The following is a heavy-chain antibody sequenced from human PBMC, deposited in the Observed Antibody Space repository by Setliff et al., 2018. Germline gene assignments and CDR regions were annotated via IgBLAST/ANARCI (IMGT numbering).Heavy chain of an antibody. Sequence: GGSLRLSCAASGFTFTNYWINWVRQAPGKGLEWVANIKQDESEKHYVGSVKGRFTISRDNARNSVYLQMNSLRAEDAAVYYCARVYSGYDPNHYFDYWGQGTLVTVS. D-gene: IGHD5-12*01. CDR2: IKQDESEK. CDR3: ARVYSGYDPNHYFDY. J-gene: IGHJ4*02. V-gene: IGHV3-7*01. CDR1: GFTFTNYW.